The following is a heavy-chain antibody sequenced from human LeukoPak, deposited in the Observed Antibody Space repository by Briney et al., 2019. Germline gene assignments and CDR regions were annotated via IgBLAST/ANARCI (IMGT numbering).Heavy chain of an antibody. CDR1: GGSISNYY. CDR2: IYYSGST. J-gene: IGHJ4*02. CDR3: ARVIVGIAAAGTAYYFDY. D-gene: IGHD6-13*01. V-gene: IGHV4-59*08. Sequence: SETLSLTCTVSGGSISNYYWSWIRQPPGKGLEWIGYIYYSGSTYYNPSLKSRVTISVDTSKNQFSLKLSSVTAADTAVYYCARVIVGIAAAGTAYYFDYWGQGTLVTVSS.